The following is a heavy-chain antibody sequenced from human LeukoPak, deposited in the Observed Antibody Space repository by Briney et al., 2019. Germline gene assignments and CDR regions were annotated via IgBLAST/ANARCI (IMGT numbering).Heavy chain of an antibody. CDR3: ARDRDWGYFDY. V-gene: IGHV3-7*04. D-gene: IGHD3/OR15-3a*01. Sequence: PGGSLRLSCAASGLTFSRYGMHWVRQAPGKGLEWVANIKQDGSEKYYVDSVKGRFTISRDNAKNSLYLQMNSLRAEDTAVYYCARDRDWGYFDYWGQGTLVTVSS. CDR2: IKQDGSEK. J-gene: IGHJ4*02. CDR1: GLTFSRYG.